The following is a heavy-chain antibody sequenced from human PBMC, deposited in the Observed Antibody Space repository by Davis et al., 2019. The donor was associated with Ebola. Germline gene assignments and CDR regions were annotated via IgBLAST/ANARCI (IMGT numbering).Heavy chain of an antibody. J-gene: IGHJ6*02. CDR1: GFTFDDYA. Sequence: GGSLRLSCAASGFTFDDYAMHWVRQAPGKGLEWVSGISWNSGRIGYADSVKGRFTISRDNSKNTLYLQMNSLRAEDTAVYYCAKDGSNRRYYYYGMDVWGQGTTVTVSS. CDR3: AKDGSNRRYYYYGMDV. V-gene: IGHV3-9*01. D-gene: IGHD1-14*01. CDR2: ISWNSGRI.